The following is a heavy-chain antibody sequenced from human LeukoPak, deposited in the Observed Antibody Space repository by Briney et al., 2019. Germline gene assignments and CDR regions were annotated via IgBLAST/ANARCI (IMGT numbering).Heavy chain of an antibody. V-gene: IGHV7-4-1*02. D-gene: IGHD3-10*01. Sequence: GASVKVSCKASGYTFTNYAMNWVRQAPGQGFEWMGWINTNTGNPTYAQGFTGRFVFSLDTSVSTAYLQISSLKADDTAVYYCARAPRMVRGVFNLTLDPWGQGTLVTVSS. CDR3: ARAPRMVRGVFNLTLDP. CDR1: GYTFTNYA. J-gene: IGHJ5*02. CDR2: INTNTGNP.